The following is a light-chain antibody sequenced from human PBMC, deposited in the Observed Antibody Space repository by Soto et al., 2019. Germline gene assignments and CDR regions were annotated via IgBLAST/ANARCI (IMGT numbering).Light chain of an antibody. J-gene: IGKJ1*01. CDR3: GQFVSSPPRT. V-gene: IGKV3-20*01. CDR1: QSVGDTF. CDR2: GVS. Sequence: EIVLTQSPGTLSLSPGEKATLSCRASQSVGDTFLSWYQQKPGLAPRLLIYGVSNRATGIPDRFSGSGSGTDFILTISRLEPEDFALYYCGQFVSSPPRTFGQGTKLEI.